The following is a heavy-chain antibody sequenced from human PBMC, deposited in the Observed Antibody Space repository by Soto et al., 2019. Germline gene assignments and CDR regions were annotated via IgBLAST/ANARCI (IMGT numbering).Heavy chain of an antibody. Sequence: EVQLVESGGGLVQPGRSLTLSCAASGFTFDDYAMHWVRQAPGKGLEWVSGISRNSDTIGYADSVRGRFTISRDNAENSLYLQMNSLGAEDTALYYCAKDKGPRNCSTRNCFWVALGMDVWGQGTTVTVSS. J-gene: IGHJ6*02. CDR1: GFTFDDYA. V-gene: IGHV3-9*01. CDR2: ISRNSDTI. CDR3: AKDKGPRNCSTRNCFWVALGMDV. D-gene: IGHD2-2*01.